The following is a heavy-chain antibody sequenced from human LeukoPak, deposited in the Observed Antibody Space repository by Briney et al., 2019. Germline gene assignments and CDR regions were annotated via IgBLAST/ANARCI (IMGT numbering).Heavy chain of an antibody. CDR2: ISSSSSTI. J-gene: IGHJ3*01. CDR3: ARDQNDYNSRNRMGAFHV. CDR1: GFTFSSYS. Sequence: GGSLRLSCAASGFTFSSYSMNWVRQAPGKGLEWVSYISSSSSTIYYADSVKGRFTISRDNADNSLSLQLDSLRVEGTAIYYCARDQNDYNSRNRMGAFHVWGQGTVVAVSS. V-gene: IGHV3-48*04. D-gene: IGHD4-11*01.